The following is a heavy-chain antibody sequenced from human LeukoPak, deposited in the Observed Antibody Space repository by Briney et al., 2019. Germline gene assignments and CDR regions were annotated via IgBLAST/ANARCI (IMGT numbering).Heavy chain of an antibody. J-gene: IGHJ1*01. Sequence: GGSLRLSCAASGFTFSSYAMHWVRQAPGKGLEYVSAISNNGGSTYYANSVKGRFTISRDNSKNTLYLQMGSLRAEDMAVFYCARSSGYWRYFQHWGQGTLVTVSS. CDR2: ISNNGGST. CDR3: ARSSGYWRYFQH. D-gene: IGHD3-22*01. CDR1: GFTFSSYA. V-gene: IGHV3-64*01.